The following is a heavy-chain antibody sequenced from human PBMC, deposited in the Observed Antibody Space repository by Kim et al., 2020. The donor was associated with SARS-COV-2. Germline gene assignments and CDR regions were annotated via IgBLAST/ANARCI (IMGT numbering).Heavy chain of an antibody. V-gene: IGHV4-39*01. CDR2: IYYSGST. CDR1: GGSISSSSYY. CDR3: ARPAYYYDSTDY. J-gene: IGHJ4*02. D-gene: IGHD3-22*01. Sequence: SETLSLTCTVSGGSISSSSYYWGWIRQPPGKGLEWIGSIYYSGSTYYNPSLKSRVTISVDTSKNQFSLKLSSVTAADTAVYYCARPAYYYDSTDYWGQGTLVTVSS.